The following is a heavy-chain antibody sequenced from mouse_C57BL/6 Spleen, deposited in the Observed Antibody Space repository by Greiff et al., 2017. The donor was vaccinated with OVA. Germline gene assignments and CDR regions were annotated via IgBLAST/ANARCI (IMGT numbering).Heavy chain of an antibody. CDR2: INPNNGGT. CDR1: GYTFTDYN. Sequence: EVQLQQSGPELVKPGASVKMSCKASGYTFTDYNMHWVKQSHGKSLEWIGYINPNNGGTSYNQKFKGKATLTVNKSSSTAYMELRSLTSEDSAVYYCARGDYYRPWFAYWGQGTLVTVSA. D-gene: IGHD1-1*01. CDR3: ARGDYYRPWFAY. V-gene: IGHV1-22*01. J-gene: IGHJ3*01.